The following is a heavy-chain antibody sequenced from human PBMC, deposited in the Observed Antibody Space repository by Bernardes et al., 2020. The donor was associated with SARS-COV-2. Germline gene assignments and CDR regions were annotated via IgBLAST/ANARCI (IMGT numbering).Heavy chain of an antibody. CDR3: ARTFYYDRCGDSVFDQ. D-gene: IGHD3-22*01. Sequence: ASVKVSCKASGYTFSDYYIHWLRQAPGQGFEGMGWISPKSGATNYAQKFQGRVTMTRDTAISTEYMQLSRLTSDDTAVYYCARTFYYDRCGDSVFDQWGQGTLVSVSS. V-gene: IGHV1-2*02. J-gene: IGHJ4*02. CDR1: GYTFSDYY. CDR2: ISPKSGAT.